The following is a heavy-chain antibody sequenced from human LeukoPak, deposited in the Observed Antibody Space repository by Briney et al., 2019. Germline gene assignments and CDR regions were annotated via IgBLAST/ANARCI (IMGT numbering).Heavy chain of an antibody. CDR1: GFTFSSHG. V-gene: IGHV3-23*01. Sequence: PGETLRLSCAASGFTFSSHGMNWVRQAPGKGLEWVSGITGSGANAYYADSVKGRFTISRDNSKNTLYLQMNSLRAEDTAVYYCARGGSYLSAFDIWGQGTMVTVSS. CDR3: ARGGSYLSAFDI. CDR2: ITGSGANA. D-gene: IGHD1-26*01. J-gene: IGHJ3*02.